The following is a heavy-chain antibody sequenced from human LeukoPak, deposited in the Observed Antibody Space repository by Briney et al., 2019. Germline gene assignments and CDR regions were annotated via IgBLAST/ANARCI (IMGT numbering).Heavy chain of an antibody. CDR2: IYNSGTT. CDR1: GDSISSTSYY. J-gene: IGHJ4*01. Sequence: TASETLSLTCTVSGDSISSTSYYWDWIRQPPGKGLEWIGNIYNSGTTYYNPSLKSRVTISVDTSKNQFSLKVISVTAADTAVYSCASRVYGLGSFNYWGQGTLVAVSS. D-gene: IGHD3-10*01. V-gene: IGHV4-39*01. CDR3: ASRVYGLGSFNY.